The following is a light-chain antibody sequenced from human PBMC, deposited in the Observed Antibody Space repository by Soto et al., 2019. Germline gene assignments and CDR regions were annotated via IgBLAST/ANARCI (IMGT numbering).Light chain of an antibody. CDR3: RQRSNWPST. V-gene: IGKV3-11*01. J-gene: IGKJ4*01. CDR2: EAF. Sequence: EIVLTQSPSTLSLSPGDRATLSCRASPSVGIFLAWYQQKPGQAPRLRIYEAFNRATGIPARFSGSGSGTDFTLTISSLEPEDFAVYYCRQRSNWPSTFGGGTKVEIK. CDR1: PSVGIF.